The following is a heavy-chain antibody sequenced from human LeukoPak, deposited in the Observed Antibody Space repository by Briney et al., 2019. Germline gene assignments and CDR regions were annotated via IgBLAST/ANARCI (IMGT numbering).Heavy chain of an antibody. D-gene: IGHD3-3*01. Sequence: GGSLRLSCAASGFTFSSYAMHWVRQAPGKGLEYVSAISSNGGSTYYANSVKGRFTISRDSSKNTLYLQMGSLRAEDMAVYYCARAQDNYDFWSGYLHYFDYWGQGTLVTVSS. CDR1: GFTFSSYA. CDR3: ARAQDNYDFWSGYLHYFDY. CDR2: ISSNGGST. J-gene: IGHJ4*02. V-gene: IGHV3-64*01.